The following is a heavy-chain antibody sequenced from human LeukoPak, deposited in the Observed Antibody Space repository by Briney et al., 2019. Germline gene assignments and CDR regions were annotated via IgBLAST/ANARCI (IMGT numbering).Heavy chain of an antibody. CDR2: IYDSGST. CDR1: GGSISSYY. J-gene: IGHJ6*03. V-gene: IGHV4-59*01. Sequence: SETLSLTCTVPGGSISSYYWSWIRQPPGKGLEWIGYIYDSGSTNYNPSLKSRVTISVDTSKNQFSLKLSSVTAADTALYYCARVGENYYYYMDVWGKGTTVTISS. D-gene: IGHD3-10*01. CDR3: ARVGENYYYYMDV.